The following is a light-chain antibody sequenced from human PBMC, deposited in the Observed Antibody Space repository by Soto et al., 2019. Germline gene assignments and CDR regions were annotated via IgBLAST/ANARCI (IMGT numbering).Light chain of an antibody. Sequence: IVMTQSPGTLSLSPGERATLSCRASQRVSSTYLVWYQHRPGQAPRLLIYGASTRATDIPARFSGSGSGTEFTLTISSLQSDDYAVYYCQQYNNLPRTFGGGTKVDIK. CDR3: QQYNNLPRT. CDR1: QRVSSTY. J-gene: IGKJ4*01. CDR2: GAS. V-gene: IGKV3-15*01.